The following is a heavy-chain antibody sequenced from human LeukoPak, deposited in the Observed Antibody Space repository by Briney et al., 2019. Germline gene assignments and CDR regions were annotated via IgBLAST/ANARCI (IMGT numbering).Heavy chain of an antibody. CDR2: ISYDGSNK. J-gene: IGHJ4*02. CDR3: ALIGDSYGFSERQSRNFDY. D-gene: IGHD5-18*01. V-gene: IGHV3-30-3*01. CDR1: GFTFSSYA. Sequence: PGGPLRLSCAASGFTFSSYAMHWVRQAPGKGLEWVAVISYDGSNKYYADSVKGRLTISRDNSKNALYLQMNSLRAEDTAVYYCALIGDSYGFSERQSRNFDYWGQGTLVTVSS.